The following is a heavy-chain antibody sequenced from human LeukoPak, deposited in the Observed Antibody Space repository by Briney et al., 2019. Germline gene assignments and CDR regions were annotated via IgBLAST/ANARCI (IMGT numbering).Heavy chain of an antibody. CDR3: AREGYYGSGSPPSLYFDY. D-gene: IGHD3-10*01. J-gene: IGHJ4*02. CDR2: TSSDLNVK. V-gene: IGHV3-30*03. Sequence: GGSLRLSCAASGFTFSSYWMSWVRQAPGKGLEWVAVTSSDLNVKLYADSVKGRFTISRDNSRSTLYLQMNSLRPGDTAIYYCAREGYYGSGSPPSLYFDYWGQGTLVTVSS. CDR1: GFTFSSYW.